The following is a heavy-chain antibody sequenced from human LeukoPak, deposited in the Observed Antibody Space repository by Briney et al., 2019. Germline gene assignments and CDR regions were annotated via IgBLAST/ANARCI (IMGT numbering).Heavy chain of an antibody. V-gene: IGHV3-74*01. CDR1: GFSFSGHW. J-gene: IGHJ4*02. Sequence: GGSLRLSCTASGFSFSGHWMHWARQLPGKGLVWVSRISPTGSTTSYADSVKGRFTVSRDNAKNTLYLQVNNLRAEDTAVYYCARGPNSHWSGLDFWGQGTLLTVSS. D-gene: IGHD2-8*02. CDR2: ISPTGSTT. CDR3: ARGPNSHWSGLDF.